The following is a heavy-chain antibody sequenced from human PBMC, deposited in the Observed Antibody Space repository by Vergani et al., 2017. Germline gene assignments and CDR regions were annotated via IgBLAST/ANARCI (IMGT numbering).Heavy chain of an antibody. Sequence: QVQLQESGPGPVKPSETLSLTCTVSGGSVSSGSYYWSWIRQPPGKGLEWIGYIYYSGSTNYNPSLKSRVTRSVDTSKNQFSLKLSSVTAADTAVYYCARDRITMVRGVITKGYYYYYMDVWGKGTTVTVSS. CDR2: IYYSGST. J-gene: IGHJ6*03. CDR3: ARDRITMVRGVITKGYYYYYMDV. V-gene: IGHV4-61*01. D-gene: IGHD3-10*01. CDR1: GGSVSSGSYY.